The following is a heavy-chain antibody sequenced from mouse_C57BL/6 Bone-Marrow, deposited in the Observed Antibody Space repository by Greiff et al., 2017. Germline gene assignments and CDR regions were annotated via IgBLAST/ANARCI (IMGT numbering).Heavy chain of an antibody. D-gene: IGHD1-1*01. Sequence: VQLKESMPGLVQPSRCLTIAYTASGFSFTSYAMPWVRQTPEKRLQWVAAISGGGGNAYYPDSVTGRFTISRDNDENILYLQMISMRSEDTALYYFFKQVTTVGASTYSHDWGTAITV. CDR2: ISGGGGNA. V-gene: IGHV5-9*01. CDR1: GFSFTSYA. CDR3: FKQVTTVGASTYSHD. J-gene: IGHJ1*03.